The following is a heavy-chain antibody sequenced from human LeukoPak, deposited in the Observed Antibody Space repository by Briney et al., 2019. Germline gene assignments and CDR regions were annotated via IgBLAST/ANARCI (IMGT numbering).Heavy chain of an antibody. CDR1: GYTFTGYY. Sequence: GASVKVSCKASGYTFTGYYMHWVRQAPGQGLEWMGRINPNSGGTNYAQKFQGRVTMTRDTSISTAYMELSRLRSDDTAVYYCARVVYSSSWYRDWGQGTLVTVSS. J-gene: IGHJ4*02. D-gene: IGHD6-13*01. CDR2: INPNSGGT. V-gene: IGHV1-2*06. CDR3: ARVVYSSSWYRD.